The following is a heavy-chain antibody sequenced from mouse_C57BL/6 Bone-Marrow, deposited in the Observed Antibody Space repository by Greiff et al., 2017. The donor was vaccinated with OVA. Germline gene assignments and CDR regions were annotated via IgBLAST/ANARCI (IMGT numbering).Heavy chain of an antibody. CDR2: INPGSGGT. D-gene: IGHD2-2*01. Sequence: VQLQQSGAELVRPGTSVKVSCKASGYAFTNYLIEWVKQRPGQGLEWIGVINPGSGGTNYNEKFKGKATLTADKSSSTAYMQLSSLTSEDSAVYFCARWLRRMDYWGQGTSVTVSS. V-gene: IGHV1-54*01. CDR1: GYAFTNYL. J-gene: IGHJ4*01. CDR3: ARWLRRMDY.